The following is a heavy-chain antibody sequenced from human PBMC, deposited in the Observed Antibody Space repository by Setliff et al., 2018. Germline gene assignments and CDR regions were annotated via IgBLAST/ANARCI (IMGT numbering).Heavy chain of an antibody. V-gene: IGHV4-34*01. CDR2: INHSGST. Sequence: ESLKISCAASGFVFSTYDMNWVRQAPGKGLEWIGEINHSGSTNYNPSLKSRVTMSVDTSKNQFSLRLSSVTAADMGVFYCARGRYYDHLWGSFRYNWFDPWGQGTLVTVSS. J-gene: IGHJ5*02. CDR1: GFVFSTYD. D-gene: IGHD3-16*02. CDR3: ARGRYYDHLWGSFRYNWFDP.